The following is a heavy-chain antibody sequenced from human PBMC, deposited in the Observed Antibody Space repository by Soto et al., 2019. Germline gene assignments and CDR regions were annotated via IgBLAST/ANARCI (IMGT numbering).Heavy chain of an antibody. CDR3: ARKGFFEVTIFGVVNYYGMDV. V-gene: IGHV1-69*06. CDR2: IIPIFGTA. D-gene: IGHD3-3*01. J-gene: IGHJ6*02. Sequence: QVQLVQSGAEVKKPGSSVKVSCKASGGTFSSYAISWVRQAPGQGLEWMGGIIPIFGTANYAQKFQGRVTITADKSTSTAYMELSSLSSEDTAVYYCARKGFFEVTIFGVVNYYGMDVWGQGTTVTVSS. CDR1: GGTFSSYA.